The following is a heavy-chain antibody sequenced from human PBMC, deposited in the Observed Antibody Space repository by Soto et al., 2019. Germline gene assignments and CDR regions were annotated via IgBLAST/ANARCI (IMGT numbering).Heavy chain of an antibody. CDR1: GFTVSSNY. J-gene: IGHJ6*03. CDR2: IYSGGST. D-gene: IGHD3-10*01. CDR3: ARVRAPYYYYYMDV. Sequence: GGSLRLSCAASGFTVSSNYMSWVRQAPGKGLEWVSVIYSGGSTYYADSVKGRFTISRDNSKNTLYLQMNSLRAEDTAVYYCARVRAPYYYYYMDVWGKGTTVTVSS. V-gene: IGHV3-66*01.